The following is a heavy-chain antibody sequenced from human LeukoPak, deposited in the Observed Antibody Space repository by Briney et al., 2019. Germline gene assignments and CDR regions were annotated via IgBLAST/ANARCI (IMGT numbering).Heavy chain of an antibody. V-gene: IGHV3-30*04. J-gene: IGHJ4*02. CDR2: ISYDGRNK. CDR3: ARVSRENYDSSGYYLDY. D-gene: IGHD3-22*01. Sequence: GGSLRLSCAASGFTSCSYAMHCVRQAPGKGLEWGAGISYDGRNKYYADSVKGRFTISRDNSKNTLYLQMNSLRAEDTAVYYCARVSRENYDSSGYYLDYWGQGTLVTVSS. CDR1: GFTSCSYA.